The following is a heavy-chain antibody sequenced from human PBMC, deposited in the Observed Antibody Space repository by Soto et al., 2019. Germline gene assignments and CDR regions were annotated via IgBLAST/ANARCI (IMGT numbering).Heavy chain of an antibody. Sequence: QVLLVQSGAEVKKPGASVKVSCKASGYTFISYGFSWVRQAPGQVLEWMGWSSAYNGNTNYAQKLQGRVTMTTDTSTRTAYLELRSLRSDDTAVYYCARVELSCSGGSCFPEGYFQHWGQGTLVTVSS. D-gene: IGHD2-15*01. CDR3: ARVELSCSGGSCFPEGYFQH. CDR2: SSAYNGNT. J-gene: IGHJ1*01. V-gene: IGHV1-18*01. CDR1: GYTFISYG.